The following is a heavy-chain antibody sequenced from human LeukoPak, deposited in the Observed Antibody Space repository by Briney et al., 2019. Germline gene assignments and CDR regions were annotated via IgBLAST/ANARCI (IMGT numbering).Heavy chain of an antibody. Sequence: SETLSLTCTVSGGSVSSNIYYWSWIRKPPGKGLEWIGYISYSGSTKYNPSLKSRVTISIDTSKNQFSLKVSSVTAADTAAYYCARSSVAPVWFDPWGQGTPVIVSS. J-gene: IGHJ5*02. CDR2: ISYSGST. V-gene: IGHV4-61*01. CDR1: GGSVSSNIYY. CDR3: ARSSVAPVWFDP. D-gene: IGHD5-12*01.